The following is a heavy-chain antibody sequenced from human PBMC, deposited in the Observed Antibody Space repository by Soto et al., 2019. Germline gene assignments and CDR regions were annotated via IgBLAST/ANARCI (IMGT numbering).Heavy chain of an antibody. CDR2: INAGNGNT. J-gene: IGHJ5*02. CDR1: GYTFTSYA. Sequence: ASVKVSCKASGYTFTSYAMHWVRQAPGQRLEWMGWINAGNGNTKYSQKFQGRVTITRDTSASTAYMELSSLRSEDTAVYYCARCTGTTLNWFDPWGQGTLVTVSS. D-gene: IGHD1-1*01. V-gene: IGHV1-3*01. CDR3: ARCTGTTLNWFDP.